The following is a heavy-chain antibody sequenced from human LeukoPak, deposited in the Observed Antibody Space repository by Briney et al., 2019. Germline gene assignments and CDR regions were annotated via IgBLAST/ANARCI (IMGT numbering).Heavy chain of an antibody. CDR1: GFTFSDHH. CDR2: IRNKANRYTT. CDR3: ARSPLGIAPFDY. Sequence: GGSLRLSCAASGFTFSDHHMDWVRQAPGEGLEWVARIRNKANRYTTEYAASVKGRFTISRDDSENSLYLQMDSLKTEDTAVYFCARSPLGIAPFDYWGQGTLVTVSS. V-gene: IGHV3-72*01. J-gene: IGHJ4*02. D-gene: IGHD7-27*01.